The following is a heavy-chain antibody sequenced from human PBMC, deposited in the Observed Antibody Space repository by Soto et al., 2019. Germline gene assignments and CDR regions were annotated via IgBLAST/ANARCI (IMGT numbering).Heavy chain of an antibody. CDR1: GYSFTNYW. V-gene: IGHV5-51*01. CDR2: IYPGDSNA. J-gene: IGHJ6*02. Sequence: HGESLKISCEGSGYSFTNYWIGWVRQMPGKGLEWMGMIYPGDSNARYSPSFQGQVTISVDKSISTAYLQWSSLKASDTAMHYCARLAGGNYYYGMDVWGQGTTVTVSS. CDR3: ARLAGGNYYYGMDV. D-gene: IGHD3-16*01.